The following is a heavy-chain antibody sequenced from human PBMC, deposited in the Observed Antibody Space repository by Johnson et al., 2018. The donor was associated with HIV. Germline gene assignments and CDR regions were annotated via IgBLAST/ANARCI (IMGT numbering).Heavy chain of an antibody. CDR3: AKGGSAVAVAFDI. D-gene: IGHD6-19*01. Sequence: VQLVESGGGVVQPGGSLRLSCAASGFTFSSYGMHWVRQAPGKGLEWVAFIRYDGSNKYYADSVKGRFTISRDNSKNTLYLQMNSLRAEDTAVYYCAKGGSAVAVAFDIWGKGTMVTVSS. V-gene: IGHV3-30*02. J-gene: IGHJ3*02. CDR2: IRYDGSNK. CDR1: GFTFSSYG.